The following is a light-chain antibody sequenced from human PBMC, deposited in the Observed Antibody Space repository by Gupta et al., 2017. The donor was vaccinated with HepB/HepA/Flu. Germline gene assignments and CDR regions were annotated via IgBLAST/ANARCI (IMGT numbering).Light chain of an antibody. CDR3: QQDDSTPFT. Sequence: DIVMTQSPDSLAVSLGERATINCKSSQSVLYSSNHKNYLAWYQQKPGQPPKLLIYWASTRESGVPDRCSGRGSGTDFTLTISRLQAEDVAVYYCQQDDSTPFTFGGGTKVEIK. CDR2: WAS. CDR1: QSVLYSSNHKNY. J-gene: IGKJ4*01. V-gene: IGKV4-1*01.